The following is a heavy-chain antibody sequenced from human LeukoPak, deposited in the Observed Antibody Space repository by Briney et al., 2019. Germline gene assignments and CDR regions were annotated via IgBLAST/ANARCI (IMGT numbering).Heavy chain of an antibody. CDR1: GGSFSGYY. V-gene: IGHV4-34*01. CDR2: INHSGST. CDR3: ARRVLWFGENYYYGMDV. Sequence: PSETLSLTCAVYGGSFSGYYWSWIRQPPGKGLEWIGEINHSGSTNYNPSLKSRVTISVDTSKNQFSLKLSSVTAADTAVYYCARRVLWFGENYYYGMDVWGQGTTVTVSS. D-gene: IGHD3-10*01. J-gene: IGHJ6*02.